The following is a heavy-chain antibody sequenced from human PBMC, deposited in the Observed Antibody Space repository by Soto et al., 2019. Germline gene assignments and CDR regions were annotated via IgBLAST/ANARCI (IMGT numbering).Heavy chain of an antibody. CDR3: ARVPAAAGTGVFDY. CDR2: IYYSGST. Sequence: PSETLSLTCTVSGGSISSSSYYWGWIRQPPGKGLEWIGSIYYSGSTYYNPSLKSRVTISVDTSKNQFSLKLSSVTAAGTAVYYCARVPAAAGTGVFDYWGQGTLVTVSS. J-gene: IGHJ4*02. V-gene: IGHV4-39*07. D-gene: IGHD6-13*01. CDR1: GGSISSSSYY.